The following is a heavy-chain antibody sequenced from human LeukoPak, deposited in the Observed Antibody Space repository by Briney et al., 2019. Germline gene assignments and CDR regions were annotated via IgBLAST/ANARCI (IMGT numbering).Heavy chain of an antibody. CDR1: GFTFSSYS. CDR2: ISSSSSYI. Sequence: PGGSLRLSCAAAGFTFSSYSMNWDRQAPGKGLEWVSSISSSSSYIYYADSVKGRFTISRDNAKNSLHLQMNSLRAEDTAVYYCARSQLTYAFDIWGQGTMVTVSS. CDR3: ARSQLTYAFDI. J-gene: IGHJ3*02. D-gene: IGHD1-20*01. V-gene: IGHV3-21*01.